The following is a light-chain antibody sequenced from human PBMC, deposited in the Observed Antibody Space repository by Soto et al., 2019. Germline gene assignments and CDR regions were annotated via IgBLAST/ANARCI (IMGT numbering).Light chain of an antibody. Sequence: DIQMTQSHPTVSGSVGDRVTITCRARQSISNSLAWYQQKPGKAPNLLIYEASSLQSGVPSRFSGSGSGTDFTLTISSLQPDDFATYFCQQYNGYSSTFGQGTKVDIK. CDR3: QQYNGYSST. J-gene: IGKJ1*01. V-gene: IGKV1-5*01. CDR1: QSISNS. CDR2: EAS.